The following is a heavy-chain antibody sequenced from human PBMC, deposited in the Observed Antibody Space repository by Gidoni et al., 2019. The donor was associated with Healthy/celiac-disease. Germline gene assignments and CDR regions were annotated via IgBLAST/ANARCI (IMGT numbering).Heavy chain of an antibody. J-gene: IGHJ6*03. CDR1: GYTFTSYD. CDR2: MNPNSGNT. D-gene: IGHD3-3*01. V-gene: IGHV1-8*01. Sequence: QVQLVQSGAEVKKPGASVKVSCQASGYTFTSYDINWVRQATGQGLEWMGWMNPNSGNTGYAQKFQGRVTMTRNTSISTAYMELSSLRSEDTAVYYCARGATLNYDFWSGYYTLYYYYMDVWGKGTTVTVSS. CDR3: ARGATLNYDFWSGYYTLYYYYMDV.